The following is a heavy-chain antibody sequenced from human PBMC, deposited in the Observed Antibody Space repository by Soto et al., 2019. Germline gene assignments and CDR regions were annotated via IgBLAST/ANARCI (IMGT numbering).Heavy chain of an antibody. J-gene: IGHJ4*02. D-gene: IGHD3-22*01. CDR2: IYHSGST. CDR1: GGSISSGGYS. CDR3: ASYYYDSSGYFAYFDY. V-gene: IGHV4-30-2*01. Sequence: SETLSLTCAVSGGSISSGGYSWSWIRQPPGKGLEWIGYIYHSGSTYDNPSLKSRVTISVDRSKNQFSLKLSSVTAADTAVYYCASYYYDSSGYFAYFDYWGQGTLVTVSS.